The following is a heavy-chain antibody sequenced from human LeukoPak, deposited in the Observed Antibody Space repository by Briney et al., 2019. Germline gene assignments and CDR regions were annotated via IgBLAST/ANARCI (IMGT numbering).Heavy chain of an antibody. D-gene: IGHD6-13*01. CDR3: VKTAGRDGLAPPY. Sequence: PSGTLSLTCIVSGDSITSSYWSWIRQPPGKGLEWIGYVYYSGITNYNPSLKSRVTISIDTSKNQFSLKLNSVTAADTAVYYCVKTAGRDGLAPPYRGQGTLVTVSS. J-gene: IGHJ4*02. CDR2: VYYSGIT. CDR1: GDSITSSY. V-gene: IGHV4-59*01.